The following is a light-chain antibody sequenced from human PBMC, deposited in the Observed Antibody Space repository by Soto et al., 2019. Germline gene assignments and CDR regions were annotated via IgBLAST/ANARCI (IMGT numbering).Light chain of an antibody. CDR2: DVT. Sequence: QSALTQPRSVSGSPGQSVTISCTGASSDVGGYNYVSWYQQHPGKAPKLMIYDVTKRPSGVPDRFSGSKSANTASLTISGLQAEDEADYYCCSYAGNYIYVFGTGTKLTVL. V-gene: IGLV2-11*01. CDR1: SSDVGGYNY. J-gene: IGLJ1*01. CDR3: CSYAGNYIYV.